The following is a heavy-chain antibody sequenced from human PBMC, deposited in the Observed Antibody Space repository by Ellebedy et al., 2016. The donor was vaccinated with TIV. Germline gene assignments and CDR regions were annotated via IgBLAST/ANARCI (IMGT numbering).Heavy chain of an antibody. CDR1: GFTFSSYN. D-gene: IGHD1-14*01. J-gene: IGHJ4*02. V-gene: IGHV3-48*04. CDR3: ASGRLASDQIFDY. CDR2: ISTSSSAI. Sequence: GESLKISCEASGFTFSSYNMNWVRQAPGKGLEWISYISTSSSAIYYADSVKGRFTISRDNAKDSVYLQMNSLRAEDTAVYYCASGRLASDQIFDYWGRGTLVTVSS.